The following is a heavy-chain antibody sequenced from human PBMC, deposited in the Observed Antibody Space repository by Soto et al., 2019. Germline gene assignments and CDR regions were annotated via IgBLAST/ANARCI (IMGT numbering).Heavy chain of an antibody. CDR1: GFTFSSYG. V-gene: IGHV3-33*01. J-gene: IGHJ6*03. CDR3: ARDDSNNSYYYYYMDV. Sequence: GGSLRLSCAASGFTFSSYGMHWVRQAPGKGLEWVAVIWYDGSNKYYADSVKGRFTISRDNSKNTLYLQMNSLRAEDTAVYYCARDDSNNSYYYYYMDVWGKGTTVTVSS. D-gene: IGHD4-4*01. CDR2: IWYDGSNK.